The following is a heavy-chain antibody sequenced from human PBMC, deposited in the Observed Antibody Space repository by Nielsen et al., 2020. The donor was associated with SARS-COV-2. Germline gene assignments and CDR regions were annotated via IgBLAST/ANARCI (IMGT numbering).Heavy chain of an antibody. V-gene: IGHV1-46*01. D-gene: IGHD3/OR15-3a*01. CDR3: ARDSGLEPCVY. J-gene: IGHJ4*02. Sequence: ASVKVSCKASGYTFTSYYMHWVRQAPGQGLEWMGIINPSGGSTSYAQKFQGRVTMTTDTSTSTAYMELRSLRSDDTAVYYCARDSGLEPCVYWGQGTLVTVSS. CDR1: GYTFTSYY. CDR2: INPSGGST.